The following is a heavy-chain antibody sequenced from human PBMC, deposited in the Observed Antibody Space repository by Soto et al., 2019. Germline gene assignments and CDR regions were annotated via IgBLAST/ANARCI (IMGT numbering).Heavy chain of an antibody. Sequence: EVQLVESGGGLVQPGESLRLSCAASGFTFSNYWMHWVRQAPGEGLVWVSRIKGDGSSRDYADSVKGRFTVSRDNAENTVYLQMNSLRAEDSATYYCARGGLYAYYNDIGGQGTLVTVSS. CDR1: GFTFSNYW. V-gene: IGHV3-74*01. J-gene: IGHJ4*02. CDR3: ARGGLYAYYNDI. CDR2: IKGDGSSR. D-gene: IGHD3-10*01.